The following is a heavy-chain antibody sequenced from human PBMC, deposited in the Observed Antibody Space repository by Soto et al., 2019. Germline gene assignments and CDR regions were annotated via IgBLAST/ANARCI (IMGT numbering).Heavy chain of an antibody. CDR2: IYHSGST. Sequence: QLQLQESGSGLVKPSQTLSLTCAVSGGSISSGGYSWSWIRQPPGKGLEWIGYIYHSGSTYYNPSLKRRVTITVDTSNNQFSMKLRSVTARDTSVYYCARVPDRWGQGTLVTVSS. J-gene: IGHJ1*01. CDR1: GGSISSGGYS. CDR3: ARVPDR. V-gene: IGHV4-30-2*01.